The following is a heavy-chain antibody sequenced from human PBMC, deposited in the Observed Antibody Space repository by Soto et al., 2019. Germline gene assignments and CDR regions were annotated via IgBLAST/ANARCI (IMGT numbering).Heavy chain of an antibody. CDR2: IYYSGST. CDR3: ARQPAYYDILTGNHFDY. CDR1: GGSISSSSYY. J-gene: IGHJ4*02. V-gene: IGHV4-39*01. D-gene: IGHD3-9*01. Sequence: SETLSLTCTVSGGSISSSSYYWGWIRQPPGKGLEWIGSIYYSGSTYYNPSLKSRVTISVDTSKNQFSLKLSSVTAADTAVYYCARQPAYYDILTGNHFDYWGQGTLVTVSS.